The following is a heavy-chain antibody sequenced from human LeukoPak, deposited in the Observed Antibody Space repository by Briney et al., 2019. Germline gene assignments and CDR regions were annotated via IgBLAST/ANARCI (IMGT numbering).Heavy chain of an antibody. J-gene: IGHJ4*02. V-gene: IGHV4-39*07. Sequence: MASETLSLTWTVSGGSISGSTYYWGWIRQTAGKGLEWIGSIYYSGSTYYNPSLKSRVTISVDTSKNQFSLKLNSVTAADTAVYYCARVSGYDWESFYDYWGQGTLVTVSS. D-gene: IGHD5-12*01. CDR2: IYYSGST. CDR3: ARVSGYDWESFYDY. CDR1: GGSISGSTYY.